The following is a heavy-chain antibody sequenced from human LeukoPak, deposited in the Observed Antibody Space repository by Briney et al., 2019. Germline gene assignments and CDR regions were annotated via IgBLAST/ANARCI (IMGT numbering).Heavy chain of an antibody. CDR1: GGTFSSYA. D-gene: IGHD2-21*02. CDR2: IIPIFGTA. J-gene: IGHJ3*02. CDR3: ARDPAYCGGDCSENAFDI. Sequence: ASVKVSCKASGGTFSSYAISWVRQAPGQGLEWMGGIIPIFGTANYAQKFQGRVTITADESTSTAYMELSSLRSEDTAVYYCARDPAYCGGDCSENAFDIWGQGTMVTVSS. V-gene: IGHV1-69*13.